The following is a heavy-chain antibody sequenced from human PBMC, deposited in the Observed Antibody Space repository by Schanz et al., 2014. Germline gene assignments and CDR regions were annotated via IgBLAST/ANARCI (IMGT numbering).Heavy chain of an antibody. CDR3: ATASSPVREAGAGSSFHL. D-gene: IGHD6-13*01. CDR2: IKSKTDGETT. CDR1: GFTFISYG. J-gene: IGHJ5*02. Sequence: VQLVESGGGVVQPGRSLRLSCSASGFTFISYGMHRVRQAPGKGLEWLGRIKSKTDGETTDYAAPVKGRFSISRDDLQSTLYLQMNSLKIEDTAMYYCATASSPVREAGAGSSFHLWGQGTLVTVSP. V-gene: IGHV3-15*01.